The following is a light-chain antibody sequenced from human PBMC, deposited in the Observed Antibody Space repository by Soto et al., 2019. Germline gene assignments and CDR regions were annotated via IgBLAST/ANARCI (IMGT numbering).Light chain of an antibody. V-gene: IGLV2-8*01. Sequence: QSALTQPPSASGSPGQSVTISCTGTSSDVGNYNYVSWYQQHPGRAPKLMIFEVSQRHSGVPDRFSGSKSGNTASLPVSGLQAEDEADYYCSSYAGPKNVIFGGGTKLTVL. CDR1: SSDVGNYNY. CDR3: SSYAGPKNVI. CDR2: EVS. J-gene: IGLJ2*01.